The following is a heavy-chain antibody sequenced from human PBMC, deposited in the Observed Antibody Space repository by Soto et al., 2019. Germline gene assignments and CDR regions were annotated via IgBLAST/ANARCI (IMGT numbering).Heavy chain of an antibody. Sequence: SETLSLSCAVSGGSITSNWWSWVRQPPGKGLEWIGEIYHNGRFNYNPSLRSRLTISIDKSKNQLSLKLTSVTAADTAVHYCPRNDCYRLDPWGPGTLVT. J-gene: IGHJ5*02. CDR1: GGSITSNW. D-gene: IGHD2-21*02. CDR3: PRNDCYRLDP. V-gene: IGHV4-4*02. CDR2: IYHNGRF.